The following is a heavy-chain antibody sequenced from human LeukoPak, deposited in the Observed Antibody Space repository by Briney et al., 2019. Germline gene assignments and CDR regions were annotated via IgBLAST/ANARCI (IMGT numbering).Heavy chain of an antibody. Sequence: ASVKVSCKASGYTFTSYGISWVRQAPGQGLEWMGWISAYNGNTNYAQKLQGRVTMTRNTSISTAYMELSSLRSEDTAVYYCARGHSERKLRYHCSGGSCQSYYFDYWGQGTLVTVSS. J-gene: IGHJ4*02. CDR3: ARGHSERKLRYHCSGGSCQSYYFDY. CDR1: GYTFTSYG. D-gene: IGHD2-15*01. CDR2: ISAYNGNT. V-gene: IGHV1-18*01.